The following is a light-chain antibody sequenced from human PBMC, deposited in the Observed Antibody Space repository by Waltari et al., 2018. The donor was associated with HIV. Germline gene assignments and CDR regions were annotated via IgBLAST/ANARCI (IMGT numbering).Light chain of an antibody. Sequence: EIVLTQSPGTLSLSPGERATLPCRASQSVTSSYFAWYQQKPGQAPRLLIYGASSRATGIPDRFSGSGSGTDFTLTISRLEPEDFAVYYCQQYGSSPPWTFGQGTKVEIK. V-gene: IGKV3-20*01. CDR1: QSVTSSY. CDR3: QQYGSSPPWT. J-gene: IGKJ1*01. CDR2: GAS.